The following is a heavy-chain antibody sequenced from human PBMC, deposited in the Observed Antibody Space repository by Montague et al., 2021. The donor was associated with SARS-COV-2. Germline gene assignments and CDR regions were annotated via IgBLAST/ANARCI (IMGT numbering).Heavy chain of an antibody. J-gene: IGHJ6*02. CDR1: GFTFSNYK. CDR2: ISSSCSTI. CDR3: ARDRGYGDFYYYGMDV. V-gene: IGHV3-48*03. D-gene: IGHD3-10*01. Sequence: SLRLSCAASGFTFSNYKMNWVRQAPGKGLEWVLYISSSCSTIYYADSVKGRFTISRDNAQNSLYLQMNSLRAEDTGVYYCARDRGYGDFYYYGMDVWGQGTTVTVSS.